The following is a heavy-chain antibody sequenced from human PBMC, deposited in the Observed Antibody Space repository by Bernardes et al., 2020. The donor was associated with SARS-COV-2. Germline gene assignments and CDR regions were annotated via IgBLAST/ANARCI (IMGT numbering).Heavy chain of an antibody. J-gene: IGHJ3*02. CDR1: GFTCGDYA. CDR2: IRSRVYGGTI. Sequence: GGSLRLSCTASGFTCGDYAMIWVRQAPGKGLEWVGFIRSRVYGGTIEYAASVQGRFTLSRDDSNSIAYLQMNSLKTEDTAVYYCTRDSYSGSYYVHAFDIWGQGTMVTVSS. V-gene: IGHV3-49*04. CDR3: TRDSYSGSYYVHAFDI. D-gene: IGHD1-26*01.